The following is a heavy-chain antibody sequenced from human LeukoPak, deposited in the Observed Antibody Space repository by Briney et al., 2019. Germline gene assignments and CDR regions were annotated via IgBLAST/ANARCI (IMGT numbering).Heavy chain of an antibody. J-gene: IGHJ3*02. CDR2: IYYSGST. V-gene: IGHV4-30-4*07. D-gene: IGHD2-2*03. CDR3: ARGFGYCSSTSCYDLGYDTFDI. CDR1: GGSISSGGYS. Sequence: PSETLSLTCTVSGGSISSGGYSWSWIRQPPGKGLEWIGYIYYSGSTYYNPSLKSRVTISVDTSKNQFSLKLSSVTAADTAVYYCARGFGYCSSTSCYDLGYDTFDIWGQGTMVTVSS.